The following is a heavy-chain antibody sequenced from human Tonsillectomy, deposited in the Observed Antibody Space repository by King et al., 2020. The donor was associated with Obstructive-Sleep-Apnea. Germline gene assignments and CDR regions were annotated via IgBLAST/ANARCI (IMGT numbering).Heavy chain of an antibody. D-gene: IGHD2/OR15-2a*01. CDR3: TRDFLAGFDP. Sequence: VQLVESGGGLVQPGGSLRLSCVASGFTFSGYWMHWVRQAPGKGLVWVSCINGEWSGTSYAESVKGRFTISRDNAKNTLYLQMNSVRAEDTSVYYYTRDFLAGFDPWGQGTLVTVSS. CDR1: GFTFSGYW. CDR2: INGEWSGT. J-gene: IGHJ5*02. V-gene: IGHV3-74*01.